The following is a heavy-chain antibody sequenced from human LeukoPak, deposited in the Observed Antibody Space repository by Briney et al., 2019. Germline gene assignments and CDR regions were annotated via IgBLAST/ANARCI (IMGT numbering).Heavy chain of an antibody. CDR2: ISGSGTST. CDR3: ANEYSKGDV. CDR1: GFPFSNYV. D-gene: IGHD4-11*01. J-gene: IGHJ3*01. V-gene: IGHV3-23*01. Sequence: GGSLRLSCVASGFPFSNYVMNWVRQAPGKGLECVSSISGSGTSTYYADSVKGRFTSSRDNSKNTLYLQMNSLRAEDTAIYYCANEYSKGDVWGQGTTVTVSS.